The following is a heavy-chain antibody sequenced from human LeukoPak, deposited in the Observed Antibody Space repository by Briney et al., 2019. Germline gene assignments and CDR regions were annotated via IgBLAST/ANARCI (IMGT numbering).Heavy chain of an antibody. CDR1: GFTFSSYG. CDR3: AKELYGPYFDY. D-gene: IGHD3-10*01. J-gene: IGHJ4*02. Sequence: GRSLRLSCAASGFTFSSYGMHWVRQAPGKGLEWVAVISYDGSNKYYADSVKDRFTISRDNSKNTLYLQMNSLRAEDTAVYYCAKELYGPYFDYWGQGTLDTVSS. CDR2: ISYDGSNK. V-gene: IGHV3-30*18.